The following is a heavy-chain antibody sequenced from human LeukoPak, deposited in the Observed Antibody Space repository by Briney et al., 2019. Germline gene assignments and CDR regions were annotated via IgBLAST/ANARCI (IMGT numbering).Heavy chain of an antibody. CDR2: ISSSSSYI. J-gene: IGHJ4*02. CDR3: ARPRGYSYGYGDY. V-gene: IGHV3-21*01. CDR1: GFTFGSYS. Sequence: GGSLRLSCAASGFTFGSYSMNWVRQAPGKGLEWVSSISSSSSYIYYADSVKGRFTISRDNAKNSLYLQMNSLRAEDTAVYYCARPRGYSYGYGDYWGQGTLVTVSS. D-gene: IGHD5-18*01.